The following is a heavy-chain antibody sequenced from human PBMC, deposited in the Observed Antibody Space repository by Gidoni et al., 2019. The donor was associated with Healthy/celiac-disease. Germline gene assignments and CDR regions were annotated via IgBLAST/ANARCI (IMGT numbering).Heavy chain of an antibody. CDR1: GYNFTDYY. Sequence: EVQLVQSGAEVKKPGATVKIYCKVSGYNFTDYYMHWVQQTPGKGLEWMGLVDPEDGETIYAEKFQGRVTITADTSTDTAYMELSSLRSEDTAVYYCATDLLVGVAVAIFDYWGQGTLVTVSS. V-gene: IGHV1-69-2*01. D-gene: IGHD6-19*01. CDR3: ATDLLVGVAVAIFDY. J-gene: IGHJ4*02. CDR2: VDPEDGET.